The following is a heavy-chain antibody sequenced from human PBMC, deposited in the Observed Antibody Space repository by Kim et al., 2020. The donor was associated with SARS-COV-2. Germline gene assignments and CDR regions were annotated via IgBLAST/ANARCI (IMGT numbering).Heavy chain of an antibody. J-gene: IGHJ3*02. V-gene: IGHV3-23*01. CDR3: AKDRGSGWYYDAFDI. D-gene: IGHD6-19*01. Sequence: DSVKGRFTISRDNSKNTLYLQMNSLRAEDTAVYYCAKDRGSGWYYDAFDIWGQGTMVTVSS.